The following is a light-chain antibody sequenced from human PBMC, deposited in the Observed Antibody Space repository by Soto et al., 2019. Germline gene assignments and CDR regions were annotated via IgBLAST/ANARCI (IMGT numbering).Light chain of an antibody. CDR2: DAS. CDR3: QQRSNWPPMYT. Sequence: EIVLTQSPATLSLSPGERATLSCRASQSVSSYLAWYQQKPGQAPRLLIYDASNRATGIPARFSGSGSGTDFTITISSLEPEDFALYYCQQRSNWPPMYTFGQGTKLEIK. V-gene: IGKV3-11*01. CDR1: QSVSSY. J-gene: IGKJ2*01.